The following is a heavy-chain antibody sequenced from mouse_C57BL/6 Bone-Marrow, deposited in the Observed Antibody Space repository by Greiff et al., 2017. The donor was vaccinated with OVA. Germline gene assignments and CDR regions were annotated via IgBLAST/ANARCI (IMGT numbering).Heavy chain of an antibody. CDR1: GFSFNTYA. V-gene: IGHV10-1*01. CDR3: VRGWVYAMDY. Sequence: EVQLQESGGGLVQPKGSLKLSCAASGFSFNTYAMNWVRQAPGKGLEWVARIRSKSNNYATYYADSVKDRFTISRDDSESMLYLQMNNLKTEDAAMDYCVRGWVYAMDYWGQGTSVTVSS. CDR2: IRSKSNNYAT. J-gene: IGHJ4*01. D-gene: IGHD3-3*01.